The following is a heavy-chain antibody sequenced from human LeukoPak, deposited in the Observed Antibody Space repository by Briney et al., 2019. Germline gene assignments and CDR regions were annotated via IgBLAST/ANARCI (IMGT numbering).Heavy chain of an antibody. V-gene: IGHV3-23*01. CDR1: GFSISGYW. D-gene: IGHD6-13*01. CDR3: AKVETAAAATLRGFDY. Sequence: GGSLRLSCTASGFSISGYWMTWARQAPGKGLEWVSSIGGSGGSTYYADSVKGRFTISRDNSKNTLYLQMNSLRAEDTAVYYCAKVETAAAATLRGFDYWGQGTLVTVSS. J-gene: IGHJ4*02. CDR2: IGGSGGST.